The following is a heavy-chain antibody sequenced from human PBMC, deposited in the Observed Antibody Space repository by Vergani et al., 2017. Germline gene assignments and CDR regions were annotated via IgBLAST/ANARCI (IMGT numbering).Heavy chain of an antibody. CDR3: ARSGDGYIFDY. V-gene: IGHV4-61*02. CDR2: IYTSGST. J-gene: IGHJ4*02. D-gene: IGHD5-24*01. Sequence: QVQLQESGPGLVKPSQTLSLTCTVSGGSISSGSYYWSWIRQPAGKGLEWIGRIYTSGSTNYNPSLKSRVTMSVDTSKNQFSLKLRSLTAAYTAVYYCARSGDGYIFDYWGQGTLVTVSS. CDR1: GGSISSGSYY.